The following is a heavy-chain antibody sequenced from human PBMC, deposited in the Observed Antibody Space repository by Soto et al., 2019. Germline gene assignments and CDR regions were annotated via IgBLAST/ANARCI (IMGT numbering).Heavy chain of an antibody. V-gene: IGHV1-18*01. D-gene: IGHD2-2*01. J-gene: IGHJ4*02. CDR3: ARGRYCSSPSCYLDY. Sequence: QVQLVQSGAEVKKPGASVKVSCKASGYTFTSYGFTWVRQAPGQGLEWMGWISVYNGNTNYAQKVQGRVTLTTDTSTSTAYMELRSLRSDDTAVYYCARGRYCSSPSCYLDYWGQGTLVTVSS. CDR1: GYTFTSYG. CDR2: ISVYNGNT.